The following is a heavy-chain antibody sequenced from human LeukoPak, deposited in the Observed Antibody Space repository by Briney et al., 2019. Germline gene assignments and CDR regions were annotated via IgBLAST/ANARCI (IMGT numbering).Heavy chain of an antibody. Sequence: ASVKVSCKASGYTFTGYYMHWVRQAPGQGLEWMGWINPNSGGTNYAQKFQGRVTMTRDTSISTAYMELSRLRSDDTAVHYCARDGARYDILTGYGFDYWGQGTLVTVSS. D-gene: IGHD3-9*01. V-gene: IGHV1-2*02. CDR1: GYTFTGYY. CDR3: ARDGARYDILTGYGFDY. CDR2: INPNSGGT. J-gene: IGHJ4*02.